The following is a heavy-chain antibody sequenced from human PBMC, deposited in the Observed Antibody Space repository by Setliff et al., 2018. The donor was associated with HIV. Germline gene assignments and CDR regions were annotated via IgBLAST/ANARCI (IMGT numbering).Heavy chain of an antibody. CDR2: IYYSGST. V-gene: IGHV4-61*01. D-gene: IGHD3-10*01. CDR3: ARDRAPRN. CDR1: GGSISSGSYY. J-gene: IGHJ4*02. Sequence: SETLSLTCTVSGGSISSGSYYWSWIRQPPGKGLEWIGYIYYSGSTNYNPSLKSRVTISVDTSKNQFSLKLSSVTAADTAVYYCARDRAPRNWGQGTLVTVSS.